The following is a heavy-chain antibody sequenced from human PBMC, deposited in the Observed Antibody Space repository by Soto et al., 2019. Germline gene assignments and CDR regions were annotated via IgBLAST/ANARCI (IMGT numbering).Heavy chain of an antibody. CDR3: ASGRTSFRYYYFIDV. V-gene: IGHV4-4*02. CDR1: GGSISSRNW. CDR2: IFHNGNT. D-gene: IGHD1-7*01. J-gene: IGHJ6*03. Sequence: QVQLQESGPGLVKPSETLSLTCAVSGGSISSRNWWTWVRQPPGKGLEWIGEIFHNGNTKYNSSLKSRITISGDESKNQFSLRLISVTGADTAVYFCASGRTSFRYYYFIDVWGKGTAVTVSS.